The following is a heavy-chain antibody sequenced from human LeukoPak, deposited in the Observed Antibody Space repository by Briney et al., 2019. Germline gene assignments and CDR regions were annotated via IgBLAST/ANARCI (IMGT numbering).Heavy chain of an antibody. Sequence: SVKVSCKASGGSFSSYAITWVRQAPGQGLEWMGRIIPIFGPANYAQKFQGRVTITTDESASTSSMELSSLTSEDTAVYYCARARGSGWYPLRYWGQGTLVTVSS. CDR2: IIPIFGPA. CDR1: GGSFSSYA. V-gene: IGHV1-69*05. J-gene: IGHJ4*02. CDR3: ARARGSGWYPLRY. D-gene: IGHD6-19*01.